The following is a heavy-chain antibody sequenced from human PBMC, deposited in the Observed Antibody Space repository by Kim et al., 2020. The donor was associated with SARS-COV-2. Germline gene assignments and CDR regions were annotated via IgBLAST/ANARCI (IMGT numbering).Heavy chain of an antibody. CDR1: GFTFSSYG. CDR2: IWYDGSNK. Sequence: GGSLRLSCAASGFTFSSYGMHWVRQAPGKGLEWVAVIWYDGSNKYYADSVKGRFTISRDNSKNTLYLQMNSLRAEDTAVYYCARKGLAYYDILTGLHPPRVDDAFDIWGQGTMVTVSS. CDR3: ARKGLAYYDILTGLHPPRVDDAFDI. D-gene: IGHD3-9*01. J-gene: IGHJ3*02. V-gene: IGHV3-33*08.